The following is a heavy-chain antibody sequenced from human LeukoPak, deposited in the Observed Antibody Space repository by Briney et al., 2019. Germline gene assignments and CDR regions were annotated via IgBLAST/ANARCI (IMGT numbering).Heavy chain of an antibody. CDR3: ARGWLAETTVVTPYNY. J-gene: IGHJ4*02. CDR1: GGTFSSYD. D-gene: IGHD4-23*01. V-gene: IGHV1-69*01. Sequence: SVKVSCKASGGTFSSYDISWVRQAPGQGLEWMGGITPIFGTAKYAQKFQGRVTITAVESMSTAYMELSSLRSEDTAVYYCARGWLAETTVVTPYNYWGQGTLVTVSS. CDR2: ITPIFGTA.